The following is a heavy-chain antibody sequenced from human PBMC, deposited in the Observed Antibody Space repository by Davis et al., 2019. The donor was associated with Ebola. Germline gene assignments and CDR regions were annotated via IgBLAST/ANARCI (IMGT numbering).Heavy chain of an antibody. J-gene: IGHJ6*02. D-gene: IGHD3-10*01. CDR3: AKKGAGSYYYYYGMDV. CDR2: ISYDGSNK. V-gene: IGHV3-30-3*02. CDR1: GITFSRHP. Sequence: GESLKISCGASGITFSRHPMNWVRQAPGKGLEWVALISYDGSNKYYADSVKGRFTISRDNSKNTLYLQMNSLRAEDTAVYYCAKKGAGSYYYYYGMDVWGQGTTVTVSS.